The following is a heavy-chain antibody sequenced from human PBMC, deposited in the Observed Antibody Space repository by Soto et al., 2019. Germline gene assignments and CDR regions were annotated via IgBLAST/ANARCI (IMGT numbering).Heavy chain of an antibody. D-gene: IGHD3-3*01. CDR3: ARDRRNVLRFLEWLLAYYGMDV. J-gene: IGHJ6*02. CDR1: GFTFSSYA. V-gene: IGHV3-30-3*01. CDR2: ISYDGSNK. Sequence: GGSLRLSFAASGFTFSSYAMHWVRQAPGKGLEWVAVISYDGSNKYYADSVKGRFTISRDNSKNTLYLQMNSLRAEDTAVYYCARDRRNVLRFLEWLLAYYGMDVWGQGTTVTVSS.